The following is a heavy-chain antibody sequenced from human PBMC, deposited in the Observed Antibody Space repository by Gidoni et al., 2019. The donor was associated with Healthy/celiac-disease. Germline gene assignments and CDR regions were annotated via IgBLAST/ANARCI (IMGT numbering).Heavy chain of an antibody. CDR2: NYYSGST. Sequence: QLQLHESGQGLVEPSQTLSLTCPVSGGSISSGDYYWSRISQPPGKGLEWIGYNYYSGSTHYIPSLKSRVTISVDTSKNQLSRKLSSVTAADTAVDYCARDGSTSAVLYGMDVWGQGTTVTVSS. V-gene: IGHV4-30-4*01. CDR3: ARDGSTSAVLYGMDV. CDR1: GGSISSGDYY. J-gene: IGHJ6*02.